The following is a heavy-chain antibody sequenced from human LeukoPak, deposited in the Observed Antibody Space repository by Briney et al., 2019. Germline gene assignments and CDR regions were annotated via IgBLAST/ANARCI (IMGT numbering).Heavy chain of an antibody. CDR1: GGSISSSSYY. V-gene: IGHV4-39*07. D-gene: IGHD1-26*01. J-gene: IGHJ4*02. CDR3: ARAGGSYYFDY. CDR2: INYSGST. Sequence: SETLSLTCTVSGGSISSSSYYWGWIRQPPGKGLEWIGSINYSGSTYYNPSLKSRVTIFVDTSKNQFSLKLSSVTAADTAVYYCARAGGSYYFDYWGQGTLVTVSS.